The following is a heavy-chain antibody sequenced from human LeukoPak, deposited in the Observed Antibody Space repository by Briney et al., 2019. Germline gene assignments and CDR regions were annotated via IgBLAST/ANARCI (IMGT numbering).Heavy chain of an antibody. J-gene: IGHJ4*02. CDR3: ANDLGWIQLNLG. D-gene: IGHD5-18*01. Sequence: GGTLRLSCVASGFTFSIYGMTWVRQAPGKGLEWVSTISDNGAGTYYADSVKGRFTISRDNSRNTVYLQMNSLRAEDTAVYYCANDLGWIQLNLGRGQGTLVTVSS. CDR2: ISDNGAGT. CDR1: GFTFSIYG. V-gene: IGHV3-23*01.